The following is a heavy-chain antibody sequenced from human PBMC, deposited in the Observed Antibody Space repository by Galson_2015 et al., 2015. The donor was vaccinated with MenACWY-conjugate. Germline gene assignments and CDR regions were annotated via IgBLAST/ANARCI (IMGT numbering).Heavy chain of an antibody. V-gene: IGHV4-39*01. CDR3: ARRTPELNWFDP. J-gene: IGHJ5*02. D-gene: IGHD1-26*01. CDR1: GDSISSDNYY. CDR2: INYSGRT. Sequence: LSLTCTVSGDSISSDNYYWTWVRQPPGRGLEWIASINYSGRTFYNPFLMSRVSISVDMSKSQYSLKLTSVTAADSAVYFCARRTPELNWFDPWGQGTLVTVSS.